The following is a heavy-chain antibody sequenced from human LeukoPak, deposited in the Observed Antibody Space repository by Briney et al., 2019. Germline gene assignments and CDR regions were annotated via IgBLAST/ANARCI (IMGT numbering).Heavy chain of an antibody. V-gene: IGHV3-48*01. Sequence: PGGSLRLSCAASGFTFRSFAMSWVRQAPGKGLEWVSGINWNSNNIDYADSVKGRFTISRDNAKNSLYLQMNSLRAEDTAVYYCARVYGSGDYWGQGTLVTVSS. CDR3: ARVYGSGDY. D-gene: IGHD3-10*01. J-gene: IGHJ4*02. CDR1: GFTFRSFA. CDR2: INWNSNNI.